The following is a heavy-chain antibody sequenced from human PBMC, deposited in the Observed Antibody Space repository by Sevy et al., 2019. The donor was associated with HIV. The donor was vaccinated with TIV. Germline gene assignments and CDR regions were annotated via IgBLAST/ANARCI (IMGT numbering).Heavy chain of an antibody. CDR2: ISGSGDST. V-gene: IGHV3-23*01. D-gene: IGHD3-16*01. CDR1: AFSFNTYA. CDR3: AKPRGSFYFDY. J-gene: IGHJ4*02. Sequence: GGSLRLSCAASAFSFNTYAMSWVRRAPGKGLEWVSTISGSGDSTFYSDSVKGRYTISRDNSKNTLYLQMNSLRAEDTAVYYCAKPRGSFYFDYWGQGTLVTVSS.